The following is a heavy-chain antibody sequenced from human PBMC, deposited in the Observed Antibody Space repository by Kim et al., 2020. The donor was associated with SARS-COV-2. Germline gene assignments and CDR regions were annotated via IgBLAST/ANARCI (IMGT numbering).Heavy chain of an antibody. Sequence: GGSLRLSCAASGFTFNSYEMNWVRQAPGKGLEWVSYISSSGSTIYYADSVKGRFIISRDNAKNSLYLQMNSLRAEDTAVNYCARARITIFGVVEDYFDYWGQGTLVTVSS. CDR3: ARARITIFGVVEDYFDY. CDR2: ISSSGSTI. J-gene: IGHJ4*02. CDR1: GFTFNSYE. D-gene: IGHD3-3*01. V-gene: IGHV3-48*03.